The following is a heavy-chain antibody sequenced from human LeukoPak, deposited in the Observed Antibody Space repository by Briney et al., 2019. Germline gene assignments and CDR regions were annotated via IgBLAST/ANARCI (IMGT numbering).Heavy chain of an antibody. Sequence: PGGSLRLSCAVSGISLSNYGMSWVRQAPGKGLEWVSAISGSGGSTYYADSVKGRFTISRDNSKNTLYLQMNSLRAEDTAVYYCARDGYSSSWYQSWARKYYFDYWGQGTLVTVSS. CDR1: GISLSNYG. CDR2: ISGSGGST. J-gene: IGHJ4*02. D-gene: IGHD6-13*01. CDR3: ARDGYSSSWYQSWARKYYFDY. V-gene: IGHV3-23*01.